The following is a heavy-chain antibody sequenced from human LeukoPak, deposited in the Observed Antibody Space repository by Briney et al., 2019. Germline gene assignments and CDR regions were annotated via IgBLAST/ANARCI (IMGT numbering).Heavy chain of an antibody. D-gene: IGHD3-3*01. CDR2: IYTSGST. J-gene: IGHJ3*02. CDR3: ARGTTIFGVVIDAFDI. Sequence: SETLSLTCTVSGGSISSGSYYWSWIRQPAGKGLEWIGRIYTSGSTNYNPSLKSRVTISVDTSKNQFSLKLSSVTAADTVVYYCARGTTIFGVVIDAFDIWGQGTMVTVSS. CDR1: GGSISSGSYY. V-gene: IGHV4-61*02.